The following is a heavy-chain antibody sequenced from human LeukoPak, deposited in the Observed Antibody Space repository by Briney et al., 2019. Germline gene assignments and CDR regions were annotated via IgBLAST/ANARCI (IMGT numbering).Heavy chain of an antibody. CDR2: ISAGGENT. V-gene: IGHV3-23*01. CDR1: GFSFSTYW. CDR3: AKSEGSSSARRFDY. Sequence: GGSLRLSCAASGFSFSTYWMSWVRQAPGKGLEWVSGISAGGENTDYADSVKGRFTISRDNSKNTLYLQVNSLRAEDTAAYYCAKSEGSSSARRFDYWGQGTLVTVSS. J-gene: IGHJ4*02. D-gene: IGHD6-19*01.